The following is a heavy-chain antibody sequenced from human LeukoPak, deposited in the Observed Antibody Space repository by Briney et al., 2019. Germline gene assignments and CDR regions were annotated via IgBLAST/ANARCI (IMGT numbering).Heavy chain of an antibody. Sequence: GASVKVSCKASGYTFTCYYMHWVRQAPGQGLEWMGWINPNSGGTNYAQKFQGRVTMTRDTSISTAYMELSRLRSDDTAVYYCARDRHLLRYFDWSHLLGYWGQGTLVTVSS. CDR2: INPNSGGT. V-gene: IGHV1-2*02. CDR1: GYTFTCYY. CDR3: ARDRHLLRYFDWSHLLGY. D-gene: IGHD3-9*01. J-gene: IGHJ4*02.